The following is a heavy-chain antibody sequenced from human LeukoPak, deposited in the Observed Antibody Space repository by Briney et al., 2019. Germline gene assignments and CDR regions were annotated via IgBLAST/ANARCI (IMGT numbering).Heavy chain of an antibody. CDR1: GGSVSSTNW. CDR2: VHLDGRT. D-gene: IGHD6-25*01. V-gene: IGHV4-4*02. CDR3: ARDGGFFRPLDY. J-gene: IGHJ4*02. Sequence: PSETLSLTCGVSGGSVSSTNWWTWIRQPPGKGLEWIGEVHLDGRTNFNPSLKSRLTMSVDLSENHVSLKLTSVTAADTAVYYCARDGGFFRPLDYWGQGTLVTVSS.